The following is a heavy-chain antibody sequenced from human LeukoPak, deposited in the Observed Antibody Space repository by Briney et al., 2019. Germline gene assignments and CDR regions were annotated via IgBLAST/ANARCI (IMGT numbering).Heavy chain of an antibody. CDR3: AKDGGASGSYYETV. D-gene: IGHD3-10*01. J-gene: IGHJ4*02. CDR1: GFTFSSSG. Sequence: GGSLRLSCAASGFTFSSSGMHWVRQAPGKGLEWVGVISFDGNNKYYADSVKGRFTISRDNSENTLYLQMNSLSTEDTAVYYCAKDGGASGSYYETVWGQGTLVTVSS. V-gene: IGHV3-30*18. CDR2: ISFDGNNK.